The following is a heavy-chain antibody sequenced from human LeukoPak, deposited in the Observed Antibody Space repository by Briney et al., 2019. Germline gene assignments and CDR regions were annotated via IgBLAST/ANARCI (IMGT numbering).Heavy chain of an antibody. CDR1: GDPISSSDRY. CDR3: ARRAKSRAFDI. D-gene: IGHD3-10*01. J-gene: IGHJ3*02. CDR2: LYYGGNT. V-gene: IGHV4-39*01. Sequence: SETLSLTCTVSGDPISSSDRYWAWIRQPPGKGLEWIASLYYGGNTYYNPSLNGRLTMNIDTSKNQLSLTLRSVTAADAALYFCARRAKSRAFDIWGQGTMVTVS.